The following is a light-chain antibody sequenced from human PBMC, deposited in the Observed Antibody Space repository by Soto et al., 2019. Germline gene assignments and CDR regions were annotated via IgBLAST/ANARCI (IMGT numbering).Light chain of an antibody. V-gene: IGLV2-8*01. Sequence: QSALTQPPSASGSPGQSVTISCTGTSSDVGGYNLVSWYQQHPGKAPKLMIYEVSYRPSGVPDRFSGSKSANTASLTVSGLQAEDEADYYCSSYAGSNVYVFGTGTKVTVL. CDR1: SSDVGGYNL. J-gene: IGLJ1*01. CDR2: EVS. CDR3: SSYAGSNVYV.